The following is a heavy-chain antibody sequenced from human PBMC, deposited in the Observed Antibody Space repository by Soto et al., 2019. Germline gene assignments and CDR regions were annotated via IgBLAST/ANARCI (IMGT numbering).Heavy chain of an antibody. Sequence: PSETLSLTCAVYGGSFSGYYWSWIRQPPGKGLEWIGEINHSGSTNYNPSLKSRVTISVDTSKNQFSLKLSSVTAADTAVYYCARVASPTATTVTTVPLKVEAFDIWGQGTMVTFSS. D-gene: IGHD4-17*01. CDR1: GGSFSGYY. J-gene: IGHJ3*02. CDR3: ARVASPTATTVTTVPLKVEAFDI. V-gene: IGHV4-34*01. CDR2: INHSGST.